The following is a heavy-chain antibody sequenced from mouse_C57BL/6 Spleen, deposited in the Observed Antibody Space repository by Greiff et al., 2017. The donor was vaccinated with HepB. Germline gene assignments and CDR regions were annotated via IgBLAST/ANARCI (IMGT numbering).Heavy chain of an antibody. J-gene: IGHJ4*01. D-gene: IGHD1-1*01. CDR2: INPSTGGT. Sequence: EVQLQQSGPELVKPGASVKISCKASGYSFTGYYMNWVKQSPEKSLEWIGEINPSTGGTTYNQKFKAKATLTVDKSSSTAYMQLKSLTSEDSAVYYCARYGSHPEAMDYWGQGTSVTVSS. CDR1: GYSFTGYY. CDR3: ARYGSHPEAMDY. V-gene: IGHV1-42*01.